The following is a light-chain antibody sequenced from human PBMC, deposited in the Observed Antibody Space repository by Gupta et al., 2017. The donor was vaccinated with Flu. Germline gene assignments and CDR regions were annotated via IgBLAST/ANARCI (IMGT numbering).Light chain of an antibody. Sequence: SVLTQPPSVSADPGQKVNISCSGSSSNIGINYVSWYQQFPGTAPKLLIYDNDKRPSGIPDRFSGSKSGTSATLGITGLQTGDEADYYCGTWDNSLSAVVFGGGTKLAVL. CDR3: GTWDNSLSAVV. CDR2: DND. J-gene: IGLJ2*01. V-gene: IGLV1-51*01. CDR1: SSNIGINY.